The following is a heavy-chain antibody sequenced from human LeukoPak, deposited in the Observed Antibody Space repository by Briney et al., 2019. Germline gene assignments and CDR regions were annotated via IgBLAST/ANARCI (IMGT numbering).Heavy chain of an antibody. V-gene: IGHV6-1*01. CDR1: GDSVSSNSAA. Sequence: PSQTLSLTCAISGDSVSSNSAAWNWIRQSPSRGLEWLGRTYYRSKWYNDYAVSVKSRISINPDTSKNQFSLQLNSVTPEDTVVYYCARSARLSSSFSSLDYWGQGTLVPVSS. CDR2: TYYRSKWYN. CDR3: ARSARLSSSFSSLDY. D-gene: IGHD6-13*01. J-gene: IGHJ4*02.